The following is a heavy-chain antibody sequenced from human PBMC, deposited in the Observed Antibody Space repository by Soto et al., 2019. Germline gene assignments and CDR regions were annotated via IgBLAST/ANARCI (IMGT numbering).Heavy chain of an antibody. Sequence: SETLSLTCTVSGGSISNGAYYWTWVRQPPGKGLEWIGYIYYTGSTYYMPSLKSRVIISLDTSKNQFSLKLSSVTAADTAVYYCARVRQLVGYFYYYMDVWGKGTTVTAP. J-gene: IGHJ6*03. CDR3: ARVRQLVGYFYYYMDV. D-gene: IGHD6-6*01. CDR2: IYYTGST. V-gene: IGHV4-31*03. CDR1: GGSISNGAYY.